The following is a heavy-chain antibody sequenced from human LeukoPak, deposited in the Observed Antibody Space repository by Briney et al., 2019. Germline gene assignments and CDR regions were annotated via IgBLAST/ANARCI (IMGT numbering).Heavy chain of an antibody. Sequence: SETLTLTCTVSGDSISSYYWSWIRQPPGKGLEWSGYIYYSGSTNYNPSLKSRVTISVDTSKNQFSLKLSSVTAADTAVYYCARDGIAVAGSYWYFDLWGRGTLVTVSS. CDR1: GDSISSYY. CDR2: IYYSGST. D-gene: IGHD6-19*01. V-gene: IGHV4-59*01. J-gene: IGHJ2*01. CDR3: ARDGIAVAGSYWYFDL.